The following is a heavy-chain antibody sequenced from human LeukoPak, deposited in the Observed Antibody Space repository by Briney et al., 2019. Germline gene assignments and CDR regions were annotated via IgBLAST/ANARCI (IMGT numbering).Heavy chain of an antibody. CDR2: IYTSGST. Sequence: SETLSLTCTVSGGSISSGSYYWSWIRQPAGKGLEWIGRIYTSGSTNYNPSLKSRVTISVDTSKNQFSLKLSSVTAADTAVYYCARGQQPWPIHYFDYWGQGTLVTVSS. CDR1: GGSISSGSYY. J-gene: IGHJ4*02. CDR3: ARGQQPWPIHYFDY. D-gene: IGHD5-18*01. V-gene: IGHV4-61*02.